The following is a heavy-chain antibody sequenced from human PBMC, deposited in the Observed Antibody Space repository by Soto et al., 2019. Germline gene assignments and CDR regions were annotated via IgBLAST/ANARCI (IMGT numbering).Heavy chain of an antibody. D-gene: IGHD6-6*01. Sequence: PGGSLRLSCAASGFTFSSYAMSWVRQAPGKGLEWVSGISSSGGSTYYADSVKGRFTISRDNSKNTLFLRMNRPRVEDTAVYYCMRPSPRARHSFYFGMDVWDQWTTVTVSS. V-gene: IGHV3-23*01. CDR1: GFTFSSYA. J-gene: IGHJ6*02. CDR2: ISSSGGST. CDR3: MRPSPRARHSFYFGMDV.